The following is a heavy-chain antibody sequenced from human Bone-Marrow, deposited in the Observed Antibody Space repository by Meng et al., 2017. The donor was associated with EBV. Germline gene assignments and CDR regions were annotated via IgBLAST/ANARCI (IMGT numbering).Heavy chain of an antibody. J-gene: IGHJ4*02. CDR2: LIPDFGTP. V-gene: IGHV1-69*01. D-gene: IGHD3-10*01. Sequence: QGQVGRCGAEVKEHGSSVKVSCKASGGAFRYSAISWVRQAPGQGLEWMGGLIPDFGTPDYAPNYQDRVTITADESTSTAYMELNSLTTEDTAIYYCARESGRGYTPDFWGQGTLVTVSS. CDR3: ARESGRGYTPDF. CDR1: GGAFRYSA.